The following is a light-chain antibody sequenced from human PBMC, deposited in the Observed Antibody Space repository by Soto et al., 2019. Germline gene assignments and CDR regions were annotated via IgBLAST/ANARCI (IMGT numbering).Light chain of an antibody. CDR3: SSYGGNNTVL. CDR1: SSDVGGYNY. Sequence: QSVLTQPASVSGSPGQSIAISCTGTSSDVGGYNYVSWYQQHPVKAPKLIIFEIRNRPSGVSDRFSGSKSGNTASLTISGLQPADEADYYCSSYGGNNTVLFGGGTQLTVL. V-gene: IGLV2-14*01. CDR2: EIR. J-gene: IGLJ2*01.